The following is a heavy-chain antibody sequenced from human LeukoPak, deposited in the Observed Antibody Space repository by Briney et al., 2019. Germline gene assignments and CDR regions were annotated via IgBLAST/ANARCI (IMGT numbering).Heavy chain of an antibody. D-gene: IGHD3-3*01. CDR1: GFTSSSYS. CDR2: ISSSSSTI. J-gene: IGHJ5*02. V-gene: IGHV3-48*04. Sequence: SGGSLRLSCAASGFTSSSYSMNWVRQAPGKGLEWVSYISSSSSTIYYADSVKGRFTISRDNAKNSLYLQMNSLRAGDTAVYYCARESPPGDFWSGYNNWFDPWGQGTLVTVSS. CDR3: ARESPPGDFWSGYNNWFDP.